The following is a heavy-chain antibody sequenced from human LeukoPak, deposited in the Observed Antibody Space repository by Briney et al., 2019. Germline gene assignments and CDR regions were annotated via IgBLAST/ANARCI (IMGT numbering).Heavy chain of an antibody. J-gene: IGHJ5*02. CDR3: ARRSVIAAAGLYNWFDP. CDR2: INPNSGGT. CDR1: GYTFTGYY. V-gene: IGHV1-2*02. D-gene: IGHD6-13*01. Sequence: GGSVKVSCKASGYTFTGYYMHWVRQAPGQGLEWMGWINPNSGGTNYAQKFQGRVTMTRDTSISTAYMELSRLRSDDTAVYYCARRSVIAAAGLYNWFDPWGQGPLVTVSS.